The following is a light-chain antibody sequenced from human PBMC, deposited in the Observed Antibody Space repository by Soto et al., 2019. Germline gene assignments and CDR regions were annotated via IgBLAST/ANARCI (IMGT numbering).Light chain of an antibody. J-gene: IGKJ1*01. Sequence: EIVLTQSPATLSLSPGERGTLSCRASQNIDISLAWYQQKPGQAPRLLIYDASNRATGFPGRFRGSGSGTDFTLTISSPEPEDSAVYYCQQRFSWPRTFGQGTKVAIK. CDR1: QNIDIS. V-gene: IGKV3-11*01. CDR3: QQRFSWPRT. CDR2: DAS.